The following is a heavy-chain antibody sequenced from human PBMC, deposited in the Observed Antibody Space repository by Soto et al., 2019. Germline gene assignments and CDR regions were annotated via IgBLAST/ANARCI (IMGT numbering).Heavy chain of an antibody. CDR2: IYYSGST. J-gene: IGHJ6*02. D-gene: IGHD1-26*01. Sequence: PSETLSLTCTVSGGSINNYYWSWIRQPPGKGLEWIGYIYYSGSTNYNPSLKSRVTISVDTSKNQFSLKLSSVTAADTAVYYCARNGVGATTRANYYYYGMDVWGQGTTVTVSS. CDR1: GGSINNYY. V-gene: IGHV4-59*08. CDR3: ARNGVGATTRANYYYYGMDV.